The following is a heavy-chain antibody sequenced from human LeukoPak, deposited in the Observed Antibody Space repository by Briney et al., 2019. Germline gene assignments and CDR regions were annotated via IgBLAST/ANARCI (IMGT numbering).Heavy chain of an antibody. D-gene: IGHD4-17*01. CDR2: IIPIFGTA. Sequence: GASVKVSCKASGGTFSSYAISWVRQAPGQGLEWMGGIIPIFGTANYAQKFQGRVTITADESTSTAYMELSSLRSEDTAVYYCAKGTAAGDYRIDYWGQGTLVTVSS. J-gene: IGHJ4*02. CDR3: AKGTAAGDYRIDY. CDR1: GGTFSSYA. V-gene: IGHV1-69*01.